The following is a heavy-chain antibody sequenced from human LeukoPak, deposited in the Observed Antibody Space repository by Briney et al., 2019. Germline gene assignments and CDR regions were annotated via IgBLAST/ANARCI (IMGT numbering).Heavy chain of an antibody. CDR1: GYSFTSYW. V-gene: IGHV5-10-1*01. CDR3: ARQGCNSVRAQYFFDY. Sequence: GESLKISRKGSGYSFTSYWISWVRQMPGKGLEWMGRIDPSDSYTNYSPSFQGHVTISADKSISTAYLSLKASDTAMYYCARQGCNSVRAQYFFDYWGQGTPVTVSS. CDR2: IDPSDSYT. D-gene: IGHD2/OR15-2a*01. J-gene: IGHJ4*02.